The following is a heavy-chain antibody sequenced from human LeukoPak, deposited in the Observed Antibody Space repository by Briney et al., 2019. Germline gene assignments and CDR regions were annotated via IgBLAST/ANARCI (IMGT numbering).Heavy chain of an antibody. CDR1: SGSINSFY. CDR2: IYYTGST. J-gene: IGHJ4*02. V-gene: IGHV4-59*01. CDR3: ARELYSGSDY. D-gene: IGHD5-12*01. Sequence: SETLSLTCTVSSGSINSFYWSWIRQTPGKGLEWIGDIYYTGSTDYNPSLKSRVTISVDTSKNQISLSLGSVTAEDTAIYYCARELYSGSDYWGREPWSPSPQ.